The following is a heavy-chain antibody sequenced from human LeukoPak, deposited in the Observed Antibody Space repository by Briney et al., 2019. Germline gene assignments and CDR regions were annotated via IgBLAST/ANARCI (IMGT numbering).Heavy chain of an antibody. Sequence: PGGSLRLSCAASGFTFSSYAMSWVRQAPGKGLEWVSGISWNSGSIGYADSVKGRFTISRDNAKNSLYLQMNSLRAEDTALYYCAKVYCGGDCYPYFDYWGQGTLVTVSS. CDR1: GFTFSSYA. V-gene: IGHV3-9*01. CDR2: ISWNSGSI. CDR3: AKVYCGGDCYPYFDY. J-gene: IGHJ4*02. D-gene: IGHD2-21*02.